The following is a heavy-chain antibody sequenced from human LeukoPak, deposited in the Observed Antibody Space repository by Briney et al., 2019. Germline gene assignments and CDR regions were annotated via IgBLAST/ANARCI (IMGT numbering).Heavy chain of an antibody. CDR1: GYSFSSYW. V-gene: IGHV5-51*01. CDR2: IHPGDSDT. Sequence: GESLKISCKGSGYSFSSYWIGWVRQMPGRGLEWMGIIHPGDSDTRYSPSFQGQVTISADRSISTVYLQCSSLKASDTAMYYCARPGGNDFWGGYYLDYWGQGTPVTVSS. CDR3: ARPGGNDFWGGYYLDY. J-gene: IGHJ4*02. D-gene: IGHD3-3*01.